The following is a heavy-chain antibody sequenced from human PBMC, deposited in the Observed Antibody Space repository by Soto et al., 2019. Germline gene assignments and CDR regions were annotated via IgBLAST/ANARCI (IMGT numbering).Heavy chain of an antibody. CDR2: LGLIPRHT. D-gene: IGHD3-16*02. V-gene: IGHV3-23*01. CDR1: GSTFTSSV. J-gene: IGHJ4*02. CDR3: AAYADGPYRPPYDY. Sequence: PGGSLRLSCAASGSTFTSSVMAWVRRPPGRGLEWISSLGLIPRHTLYADSVKGRFTISRDNSRTTLYLQMTGLTFDDTAVYYCAAYADGPYRPPYDYWGQGTQVTVSS.